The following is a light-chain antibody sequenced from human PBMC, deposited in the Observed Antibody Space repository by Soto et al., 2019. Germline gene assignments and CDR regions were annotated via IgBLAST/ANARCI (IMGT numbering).Light chain of an antibody. Sequence: ETVMTQSPVTLSASPGERATLSCWASQTVYSNLAWYQQKPGQAPRLLIYSTSTRATGIPASFSGSGSGTEFTLTISSLQSEEFAVYYCQQYNTWPLSFGGGTKVEIK. V-gene: IGKV3-15*01. CDR2: STS. CDR3: QQYNTWPLS. J-gene: IGKJ4*01. CDR1: QTVYSN.